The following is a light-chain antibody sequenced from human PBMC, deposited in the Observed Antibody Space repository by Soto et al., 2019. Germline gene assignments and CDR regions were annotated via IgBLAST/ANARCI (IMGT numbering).Light chain of an antibody. V-gene: IGKV3D-15*01. CDR1: QSVSNW. CDR2: GAS. Sequence: MTQSPSTLSASVGDRVTITCRASQSVSNWLAWYQQKPGQAPRLLIYGASSRATGIPARFSGSGSGTEFTLTIISLQSEDSAVYYCQQYGSPLTFGGGTKVDIK. CDR3: QQYGSPLT. J-gene: IGKJ4*01.